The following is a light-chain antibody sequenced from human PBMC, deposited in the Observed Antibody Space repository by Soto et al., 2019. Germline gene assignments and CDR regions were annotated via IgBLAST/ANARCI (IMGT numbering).Light chain of an antibody. Sequence: EILFTQSPVTLSLSPGERATLSCRASQSVSRSFLAWYQQKPGQAPRLLIYDASTRATGIPARFIGSGSGTEFTLTISSLQSEDFAVYYCQQYNNWPPLTFGGGTKVDIK. CDR3: QQYNNWPPLT. V-gene: IGKV3-15*01. CDR1: QSVSRSF. J-gene: IGKJ4*01. CDR2: DAS.